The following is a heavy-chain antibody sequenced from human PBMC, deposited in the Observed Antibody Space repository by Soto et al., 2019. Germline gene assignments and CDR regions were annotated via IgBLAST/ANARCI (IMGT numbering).Heavy chain of an antibody. CDR3: ARARYSNLGNYYGMDV. V-gene: IGHV2-70*11. D-gene: IGHD4-4*01. Sequence: QSGPTLVNPTQTLTLTCTFSGFSLSPSGVGVGWIRQPPGKALEWLARIDWDDDKYYSTSLKTRLTISKDTSKNQVVLTMTNMDPVDTATYYCARARYSNLGNYYGMDVWGQGTTVTVSS. CDR1: GFSLSPSGVG. CDR2: IDWDDDK. J-gene: IGHJ6*02.